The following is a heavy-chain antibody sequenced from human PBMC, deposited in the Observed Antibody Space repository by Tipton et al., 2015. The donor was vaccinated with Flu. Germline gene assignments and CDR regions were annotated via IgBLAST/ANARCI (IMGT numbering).Heavy chain of an antibody. CDR1: GGSFSGYY. V-gene: IGHV4-34*01. D-gene: IGHD2-2*01. Sequence: TLSLTCAVYGGSFSGYYWSWIRQPPGKGLEWIGEINHSGSTNYNPSLKSRVTISVDTSKNQFSLKLSSVTAADTAVYYCARVRPGRYCSSTSCYFGTKYSSSSGYYFDYWGQGTLVTVSS. J-gene: IGHJ4*02. CDR2: INHSGST. CDR3: ARVRPGRYCSSTSCYFGTKYSSSSGYYFDY.